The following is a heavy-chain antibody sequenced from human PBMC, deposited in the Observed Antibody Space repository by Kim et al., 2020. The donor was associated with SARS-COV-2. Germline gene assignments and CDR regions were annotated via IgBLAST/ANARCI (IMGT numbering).Heavy chain of an antibody. Sequence: RTTYTPPLKSRLAFSRDPSKNQFSLNLSSVTAADTAVYYCAREPFYSGSEYWGQGTLVTVSS. CDR3: AREPFYSGSEY. CDR2: RT. D-gene: IGHD3-10*01. J-gene: IGHJ4*02. V-gene: IGHV4-34*09.